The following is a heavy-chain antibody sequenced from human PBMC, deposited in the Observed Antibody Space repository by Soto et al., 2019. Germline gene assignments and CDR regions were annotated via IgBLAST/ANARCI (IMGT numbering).Heavy chain of an antibody. CDR2: ISAYNGNT. V-gene: IGHV1-18*01. CDR3: ARDPRSRPPVLRYFDWGAVRFDP. CDR1: GYTFTSYG. J-gene: IGHJ5*02. Sequence: ASVKVSCTASGYTFTSYGISWVRQAPGQGLEWMGWISAYNGNTNYAQKLQGRVTMTTDTSTSTAYMELRSLRSDDTAVYYCARDPRSRPPVLRYFDWGAVRFDPWGQGTLVTVSS. D-gene: IGHD3-9*01.